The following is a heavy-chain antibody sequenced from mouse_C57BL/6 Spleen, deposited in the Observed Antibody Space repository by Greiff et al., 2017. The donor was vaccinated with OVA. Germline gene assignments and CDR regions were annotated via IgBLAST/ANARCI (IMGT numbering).Heavy chain of an antibody. CDR1: GFTFSSYA. J-gene: IGHJ2*01. D-gene: IGHD2-3*01. CDR2: ISDGGSYT. CDR3: ARDPDDGYSWYFDY. Sequence: EVKLVESGGGLVKPGGSLKLSCAASGFTFSSYAMSWVRQTPEKRLEWVATISDGGSYTYYPDNVKGRFTISRDNAKNNLYLQMSHLKSEDTAMYYCARDPDDGYSWYFDYWGKGTTLTVSS. V-gene: IGHV5-4*01.